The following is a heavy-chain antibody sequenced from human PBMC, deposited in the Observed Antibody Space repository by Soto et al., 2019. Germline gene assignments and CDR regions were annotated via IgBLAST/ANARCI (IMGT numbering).Heavy chain of an antibody. J-gene: IGHJ4*02. D-gene: IGHD6-13*01. V-gene: IGHV3-23*01. CDR2: ISGTGST. CDR1: GFSFSLYA. CDR3: AKRDAAAAAGIDY. Sequence: EVQLLESGGRLVQPGESLRLSCAASGFSFSLYAMTWVRQAPGKGLEWVATISGTGSTYYADSVKGRFTISRDNSKATVYLQMNNLRAEDTAVYYCAKRDAAAAAGIDYWGQGNLVTVSS.